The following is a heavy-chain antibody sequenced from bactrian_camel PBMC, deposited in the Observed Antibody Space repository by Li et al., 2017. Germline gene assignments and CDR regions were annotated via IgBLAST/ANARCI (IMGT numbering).Heavy chain of an antibody. D-gene: IGHD3*01. CDR2: IYRPSGVT. J-gene: IGHJ4*01. V-gene: IGHV3S53*01. Sequence: VQLVESGGGSVQVGGSLRLSCTASRNEALFKVMAWFRRAPGKEREAVAAIYRPSGVTNYADSVEGRFTISQDNAKNTMYLQMNSLKPEDTAMYYCAAATYGRGRLEWVLHPGTYNYWGQGTQVTVS. CDR3: AAATYGRGRLEWVLHPGTYNY. CDR1: RNEALFKV.